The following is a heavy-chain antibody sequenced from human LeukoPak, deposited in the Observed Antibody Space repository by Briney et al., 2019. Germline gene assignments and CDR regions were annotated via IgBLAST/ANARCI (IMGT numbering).Heavy chain of an antibody. J-gene: IGHJ2*01. V-gene: IGHV1-8*03. D-gene: IGHD4-17*01. CDR2: MNPNSGNT. CDR1: GYTFTSYD. CDR3: AIQTSVTTGSRYFDL. Sequence: GASVKVSCKASGYTFTSYDINWVRQATGQGLEWMGWMNPNSGNTGYAQKFQGRVTISRNTSITTSYMELSSLRSDDTAVYYCAIQTSVTTGSRYFDLWGRVTLVTVSS.